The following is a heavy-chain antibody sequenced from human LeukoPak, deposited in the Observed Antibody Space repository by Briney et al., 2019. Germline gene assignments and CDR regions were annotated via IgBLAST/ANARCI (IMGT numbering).Heavy chain of an antibody. V-gene: IGHV4-34*01. CDR1: GGSFYGHY. J-gene: IGHJ2*01. CDR3: ASRRKYYGSGSSRYFDL. Sequence: PSETLSLTCAVSGGSFYGHYWSWIRQPPGKGLEWIGEINHSGSTNYNPSLKSRVTISVDTSKNQFSLKLSSVTAADTAVYYCASRRKYYGSGSSRYFDLWGRGTLVTVSS. D-gene: IGHD3-10*01. CDR2: INHSGST.